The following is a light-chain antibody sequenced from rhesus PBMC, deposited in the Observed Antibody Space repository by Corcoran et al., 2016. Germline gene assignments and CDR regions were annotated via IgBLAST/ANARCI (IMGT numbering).Light chain of an antibody. CDR1: QSLLHSNGYTY. V-gene: IGKV2-78*01. Sequence: DIVMTQTPLSLPVTPGEPASISCRSSQSLLHSNGYTYLFWYLQKPGQSPQLLLYLGSNRASGVPDRFSGRGSGTDCTLKISRVEAEDVGVYYCLQDIQLPYSFGQGTKVEIK. J-gene: IGKJ2*01. CDR3: LQDIQLPYS. CDR2: LGS.